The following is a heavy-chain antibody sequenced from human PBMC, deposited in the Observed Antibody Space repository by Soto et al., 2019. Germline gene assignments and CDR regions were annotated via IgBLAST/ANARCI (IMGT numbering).Heavy chain of an antibody. V-gene: IGHV4-39*01. CDR1: GGSISSSSYY. J-gene: IGHJ4*02. Sequence: SETLSLTCTVSGGSISSSSYYWGWIRQPPGKGLEWIGSIYYSGSTYYNPSLKSRVTISVDTSKNQFSLKLSSVTAADTAVYYCARLVYYYDSSGYYFDYWGQGTLVTVSS. CDR2: IYYSGST. CDR3: ARLVYYYDSSGYYFDY. D-gene: IGHD3-22*01.